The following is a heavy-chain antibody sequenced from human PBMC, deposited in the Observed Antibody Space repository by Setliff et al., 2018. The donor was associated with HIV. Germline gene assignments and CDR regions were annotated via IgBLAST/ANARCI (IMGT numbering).Heavy chain of an antibody. CDR3: AKAARDYYDSSGYYIGMDY. Sequence: PGGSLRLSCIGSGFSFGYFAMSWVRQAPGKGLEWVSLIRGTDYGGTTEYAASVKDRFIISKDNSKSTLCLQMNSLRAEDTAVYYCAKAARDYYDSSGYYIGMDYWGRGTLVTVSS. CDR1: GFSFGYFA. D-gene: IGHD3-22*01. CDR2: IRGTDYGGTT. V-gene: IGHV3-49*04. J-gene: IGHJ4*02.